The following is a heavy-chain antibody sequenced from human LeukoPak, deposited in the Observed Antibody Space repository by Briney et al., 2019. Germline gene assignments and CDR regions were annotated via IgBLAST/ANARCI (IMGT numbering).Heavy chain of an antibody. CDR1: GGSFSGYY. J-gene: IGHJ4*02. D-gene: IGHD6-6*01. V-gene: IGHV4-34*01. Sequence: SETLSLTCAVYGGSFSGYYWSWIRQPPGKGLEWIGEINHSGSTNYNPSLKSRVTISVDTSKNQFSLKLGSVTAADTAVYYCARATQGAYSSSSYYFDYWGQGTLVTVSS. CDR2: INHSGST. CDR3: ARATQGAYSSSSYYFDY.